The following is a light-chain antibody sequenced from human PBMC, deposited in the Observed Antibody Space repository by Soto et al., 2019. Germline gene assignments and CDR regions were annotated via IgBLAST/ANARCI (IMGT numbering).Light chain of an antibody. CDR2: KAS. J-gene: IGKJ1*01. Sequence: DIQMTQSPSTLSASVGDRVTITCRAIQSISSWLAWYQQKPGKAPKLLIYKASSLESGVPSRFSGSGSGTEFTVTISSLEPDEFATYYCQQYNSYSWTFGQGTKVEIK. V-gene: IGKV1-5*03. CDR3: QQYNSYSWT. CDR1: QSISSW.